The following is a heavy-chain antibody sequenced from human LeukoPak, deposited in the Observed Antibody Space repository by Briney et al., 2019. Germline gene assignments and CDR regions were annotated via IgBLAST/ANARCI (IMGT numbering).Heavy chain of an antibody. CDR3: AKDRIPVAGTFDY. D-gene: IGHD6-19*01. CDR1: GFTFSTYA. J-gene: IGHJ4*02. CDR2: ISSSGGST. Sequence: GGSLRLSCAASGFTFSTYAMSWVRQAPGKGLEWVSAISSSGGSTYYADSVKGRFTISRDNSKNTLYLQMNSLRAEDTAVYYCAKDRIPVAGTFDYWGQGTLVTVSS. V-gene: IGHV3-23*01.